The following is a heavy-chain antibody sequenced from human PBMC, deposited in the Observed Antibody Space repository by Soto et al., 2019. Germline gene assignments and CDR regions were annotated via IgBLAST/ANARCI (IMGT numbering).Heavy chain of an antibody. Sequence: GASVKVSCKASGGTFSSYAISSVRQAPGQGLEWMGGIIPIFGTANYAQKFQGRVTITADESTSTAYMELSSLRSEDTAVYYCARDRAYSSSPRNYYYGMDVWGQGTTVTVSS. CDR3: ARDRAYSSSPRNYYYGMDV. CDR1: GGTFSSYA. J-gene: IGHJ6*02. D-gene: IGHD6-6*01. CDR2: IIPIFGTA. V-gene: IGHV1-69*13.